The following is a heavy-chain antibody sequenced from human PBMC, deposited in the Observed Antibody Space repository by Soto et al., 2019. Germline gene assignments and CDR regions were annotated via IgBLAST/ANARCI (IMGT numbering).Heavy chain of an antibody. CDR3: ARSQGSSTSLEIYYYYYYGMDV. D-gene: IGHD2-2*01. Sequence: QVQLVQSGAEVKKPGSSVKVSCKASGGTFGSYAISWVRQAPGQGLEWMGGIIPISDTTNYAQKFQGGVTITADESTSTAYMELSSLRSEDTAVYYCARSQGSSTSLEIYYYYYYGMDVWGQGTTVTVSS. CDR2: IIPISDTT. V-gene: IGHV1-69*01. CDR1: GGTFGSYA. J-gene: IGHJ6*02.